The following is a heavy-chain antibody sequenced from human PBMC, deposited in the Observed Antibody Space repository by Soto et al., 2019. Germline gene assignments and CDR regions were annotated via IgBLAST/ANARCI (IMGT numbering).Heavy chain of an antibody. CDR1: GFTFSSYG. CDR2: IWYDGSNK. J-gene: IGHJ4*02. D-gene: IGHD1-20*01. Sequence: QVQLVESGGGVVQPGRSLRLSCAASGFTFSSYGMHWVRQAPGKGLEWVAVIWYDGSNKYYADSVKGRFTISRDNSKNTLYLQMNSLRAEDTAVYYCAREKYNWNDRSFDYWGQGTLVTVSS. CDR3: AREKYNWNDRSFDY. V-gene: IGHV3-33*01.